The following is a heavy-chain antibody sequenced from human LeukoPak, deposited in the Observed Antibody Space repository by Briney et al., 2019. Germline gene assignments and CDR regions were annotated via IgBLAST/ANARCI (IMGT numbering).Heavy chain of an antibody. CDR1: GFTFSSYA. CDR3: AKDDEGPDPRGIFDY. V-gene: IGHV3-23*01. J-gene: IGHJ4*02. Sequence: GGSLRLSCAASGFTFSSYAMTWVRQAPGKGLEWVSSISDSGAFTSYADSVKGRFTISRDNAKNTLYLQMNSLRDEDIAIYYCAKDDEGPDPRGIFDYWGQGTLVTVSS. CDR2: ISDSGAFT. D-gene: IGHD3-16*01.